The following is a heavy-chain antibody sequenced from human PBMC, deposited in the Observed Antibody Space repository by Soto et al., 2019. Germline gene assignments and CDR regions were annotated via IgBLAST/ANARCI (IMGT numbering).Heavy chain of an antibody. Sequence: GGSLRLSCAASGFTFSSYGMHWVRQAPGKGLEWVAVISYDGSNKYYADSVKGRFTISRDNSKNTLYLQMNSLRAEDTAVYYCAKDYYDSSGYPFSSDAFDIWGQGTMVTV. CDR3: AKDYYDSSGYPFSSDAFDI. J-gene: IGHJ3*02. V-gene: IGHV3-30*18. CDR2: ISYDGSNK. D-gene: IGHD3-22*01. CDR1: GFTFSSYG.